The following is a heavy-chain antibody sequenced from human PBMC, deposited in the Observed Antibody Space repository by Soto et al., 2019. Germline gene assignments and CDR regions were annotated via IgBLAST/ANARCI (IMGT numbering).Heavy chain of an antibody. CDR3: AREDDSSAVRGFDY. J-gene: IGHJ4*02. CDR1: GFTFSSYS. CDR2: ISSSSSYI. V-gene: IGHV3-21*01. Sequence: GGSLRLSCAASGFTFSSYSMNWVRQAPGKGLEWVSSISSSSSYIYYADSVKGRFTISRDNAKNSLYLQMNSLRAEDTAVYYCAREDDSSAVRGFDYWGQGTLVTVSS. D-gene: IGHD3-10*01.